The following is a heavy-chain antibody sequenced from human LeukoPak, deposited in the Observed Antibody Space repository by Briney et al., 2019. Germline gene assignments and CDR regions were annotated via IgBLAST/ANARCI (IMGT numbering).Heavy chain of an antibody. J-gene: IGHJ4*02. V-gene: IGHV1-69*05. Sequence: SVKVSCKASGGTFSSYAISWVRQAPGQGLEWMGGIIPIFGTANYAQKFQGRVTITTDESTSTAYMELSSLRSEDTAVYYCVSGKFSGIAVAGTLGYWGQGTLVTVSS. CDR2: IIPIFGTA. D-gene: IGHD6-19*01. CDR3: VSGKFSGIAVAGTLGY. CDR1: GGTFSSYA.